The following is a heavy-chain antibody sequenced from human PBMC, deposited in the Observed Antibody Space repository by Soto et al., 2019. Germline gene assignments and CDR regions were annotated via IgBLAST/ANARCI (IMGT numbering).Heavy chain of an antibody. J-gene: IGHJ4*02. V-gene: IGHV3-23*01. CDR2: ISGSGDST. CDR1: GFTFSDYY. Sequence: GGSLRLSCAASGFTFSDYYMSWIRQAPGKGLEWVSVISGSGDSTYYADSVKGRFTISRDNSKNTLYLQMNSLRAEDTAVYYCAKDRISYFDYWGQGTLVTVSS. CDR3: AKDRISYFDY.